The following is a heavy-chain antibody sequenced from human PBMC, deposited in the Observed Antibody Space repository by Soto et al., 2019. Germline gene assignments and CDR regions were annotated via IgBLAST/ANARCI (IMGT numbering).Heavy chain of an antibody. CDR3: ARDNSGANFGY. CDR1: GYRFIDFF. J-gene: IGHJ4*02. V-gene: IGHV1-2*02. Sequence: ASVKVSCKASGYRFIDFFLHWVRQAPGQGLEWMGWINPQNGDTNYAQKFQDRVTMTRDTAISVAYMDLSGLNSGDTAVYYCARDNSGANFGYWGQGALVTVSP. CDR2: INPQNGDT. D-gene: IGHD2-15*01.